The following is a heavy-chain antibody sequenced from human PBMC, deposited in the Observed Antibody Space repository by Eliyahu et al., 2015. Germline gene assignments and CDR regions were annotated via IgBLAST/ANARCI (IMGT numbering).Heavy chain of an antibody. J-gene: IGHJ6*04. V-gene: IGHV3-23*01. Sequence: EVQLLESGGGLVXPGGSLRLSCGASGFSFSNHAMNWGSAVLGKGLEWVSTISGRGDTTYYADSVTGRFTISGDNSKNTLYLQMHSLTAEDTAVYYCAKSFNRQPGPMDVWGKGTTVTVSS. CDR1: GFSFSNHA. CDR3: AKSFNRQPGPMDV. CDR2: ISGRGDTT. D-gene: IGHD2/OR15-2a*01.